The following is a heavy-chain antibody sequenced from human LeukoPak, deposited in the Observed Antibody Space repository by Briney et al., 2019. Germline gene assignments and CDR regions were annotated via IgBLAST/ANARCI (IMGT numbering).Heavy chain of an antibody. CDR1: GYSFTSYW. V-gene: IGHV5-51*01. Sequence: GESLKISCKGSGYSFTSYWIGWVRQMPGKGLEWMGIIYPGDSDTRYSPSFQGQVTISADKSISTAYLQWSSLKASDTAMYYCARRSYYYDSSGAMVGYYFDYWGQGTLVTVSS. CDR2: IYPGDSDT. CDR3: ARRSYYYDSSGAMVGYYFDY. D-gene: IGHD3-22*01. J-gene: IGHJ4*02.